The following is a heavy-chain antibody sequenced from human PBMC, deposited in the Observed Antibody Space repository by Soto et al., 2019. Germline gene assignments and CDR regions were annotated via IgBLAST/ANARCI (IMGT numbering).Heavy chain of an antibody. CDR3: AKAYGDYIDY. CDR1: GFTFSSYG. V-gene: IGHV3-30*18. D-gene: IGHD4-17*01. Sequence: GESLKISCAASGFTFSSYGMHWVRQAPGKGLEWVAVISYDGSNKYYADSVKGRFTISRDNSKNTLYLQMNSLRAEDTAVYYCAKAYGDYIDYWGQGTLVTVSS. CDR2: ISYDGSNK. J-gene: IGHJ4*02.